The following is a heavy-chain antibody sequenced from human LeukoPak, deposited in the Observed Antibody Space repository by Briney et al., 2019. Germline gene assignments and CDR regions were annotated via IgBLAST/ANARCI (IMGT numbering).Heavy chain of an antibody. J-gene: IGHJ5*02. CDR3: ARDGSTVTTLWFDP. D-gene: IGHD4-17*01. V-gene: IGHV4-4*07. CDR1: GGSISSYY. CDR2: IYTSGST. Sequence: SETLSLTCTVSGGSISSYYWSWIRQPAGKGLEWIGRIYTSGSTNYNPSLKSRVTMSVDTSKNQFSLKLSSVTAADTAVYYCARDGSTVTTLWFDPWGQGTLVTVSS.